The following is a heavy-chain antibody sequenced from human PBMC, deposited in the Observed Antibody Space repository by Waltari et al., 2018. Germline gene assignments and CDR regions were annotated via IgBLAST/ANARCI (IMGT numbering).Heavy chain of an antibody. V-gene: IGHV1-69*12. CDR1: GGTFSSYA. CDR3: ASASGGDYGDYYFDY. CDR2: LIPIFGTA. Sequence: QVQLVQSGAEVKKPGSSVKVSCKASGGTFSSYAISWVRQAPGQGLEWRGGLIPIFGTANYAQKFQGRVTITADEATSTAYMELSSLRSEDTAVYYCASASGGDYGDYYFDYWGQGTLVTVSS. D-gene: IGHD4-17*01. J-gene: IGHJ4*02.